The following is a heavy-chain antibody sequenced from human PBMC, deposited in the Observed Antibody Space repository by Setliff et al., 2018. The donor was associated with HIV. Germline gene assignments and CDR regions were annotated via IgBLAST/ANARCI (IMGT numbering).Heavy chain of an antibody. CDR3: ARGSNPDSPGFIAYWYFDL. CDR2: INHSGRT. Sequence: PSETLSLTCTVSGGSISSYYWSWIRQPPGKGLEWIGEINHSGRTKYSPSLRSRVSISVDTSKNQFSLKLSSVTAADTAVYYCARGSNPDSPGFIAYWYFDLWGRGTLVTVSS. D-gene: IGHD2-2*01. J-gene: IGHJ2*01. CDR1: GGSISSYY. V-gene: IGHV4-59*08.